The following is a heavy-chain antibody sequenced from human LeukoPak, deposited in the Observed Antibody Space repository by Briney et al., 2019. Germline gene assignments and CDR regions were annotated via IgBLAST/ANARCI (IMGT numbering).Heavy chain of an antibody. CDR1: GCTFSSYA. D-gene: IGHD3-16*02. V-gene: IGHV3-23*01. Sequence: GGSLRLSCAASGCTFSSYAMSWVRQAPGKGLEWVSASSGSGGSTYYADFVNGRFAIFRDNFKNTLYLQMSSLNAEDTAGYYCAKDRAFMITFGGVIVDYWGQGTLVTVSS. CDR3: AKDRAFMITFGGVIVDY. CDR2: SSGSGGST. J-gene: IGHJ4*02.